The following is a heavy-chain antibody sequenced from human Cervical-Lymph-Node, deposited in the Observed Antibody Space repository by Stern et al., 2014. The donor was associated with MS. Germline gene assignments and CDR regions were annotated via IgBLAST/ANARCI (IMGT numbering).Heavy chain of an antibody. D-gene: IGHD6-6*01. CDR2: IYHSGST. Sequence: QLQLQESGPGLVKPSGTLSLTCAVSGGSISSSNWWSWVRAPPGKGLEWIGEIYHSGSTNYNPSLKSRVTISVDKSKNQFSLKLRSVTAADTAVYYCARHNSSSSLGRYYYYYGMDVWGQGTTVTVSS. J-gene: IGHJ6*02. CDR1: GGSISSSNW. V-gene: IGHV4-4*02. CDR3: ARHNSSSSLGRYYYYYGMDV.